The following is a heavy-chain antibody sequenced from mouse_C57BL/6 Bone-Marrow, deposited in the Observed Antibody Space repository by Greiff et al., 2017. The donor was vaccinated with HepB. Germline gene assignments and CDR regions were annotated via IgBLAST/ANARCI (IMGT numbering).Heavy chain of an antibody. Sequence: EVKLMESGGGLVQPGGSLSLSCAASGFTFTDYYMSWVRQPPGKALEWLGFIRNKANGYTTEYSASVKGRFTISRDNSQSILYLQMNALRAEDSATYYCASSYYYGSSYDYAMDHWGQGTSVTVSS. CDR2: IRNKANGYTT. J-gene: IGHJ4*01. CDR3: ASSYYYGSSYDYAMDH. V-gene: IGHV7-3*01. CDR1: GFTFTDYY. D-gene: IGHD1-1*01.